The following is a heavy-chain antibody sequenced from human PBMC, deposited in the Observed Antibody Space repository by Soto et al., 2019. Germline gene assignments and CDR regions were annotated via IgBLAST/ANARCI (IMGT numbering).Heavy chain of an antibody. V-gene: IGHV4-4*02. D-gene: IGHD2-2*01. J-gene: IGHJ5*02. CDR1: GGSISSSNW. Sequence: QVQLQESGPGLVKPSGTLSLTCAVSGGSISSSNWWSWVRQPPGKGLEWIGEIYHSGSTNYNPSLKSRVTISVDKSKNQFSLKLSSVTAADTAVYYCARGKIVVVPAAYNWFDPWGQGTLVTVSS. CDR3: ARGKIVVVPAAYNWFDP. CDR2: IYHSGST.